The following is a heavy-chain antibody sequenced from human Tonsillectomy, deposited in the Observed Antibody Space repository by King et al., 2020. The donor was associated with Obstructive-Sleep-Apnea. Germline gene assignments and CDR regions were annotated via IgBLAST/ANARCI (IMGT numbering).Heavy chain of an antibody. J-gene: IGHJ4*02. CDR2: IYYSGST. D-gene: IGHD3-22*01. CDR1: GGSISSGGYY. V-gene: IGHV4-31*03. CDR3: VAANYYDSSGYLNPIYFDY. Sequence: QLQESGPGLVKPSQTLSLTCTVSGGSISSGGYYWSWIRQHPGKGLEWIGYIYYSGSTYYNPSLNSRVTISVDTSKNQFSLKLSSVTAADTAVYYCVAANYYDSSGYLNPIYFDYWGQGTLVTVSS.